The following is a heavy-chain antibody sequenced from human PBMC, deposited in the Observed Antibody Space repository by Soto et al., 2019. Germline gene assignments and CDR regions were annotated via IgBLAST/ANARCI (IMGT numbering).Heavy chain of an antibody. Sequence: GGSLRLSCAASGFTFSSYGMHWVRQAPGKGLEWVAVISYDGSNKYYAVSVKGRFTISRDNSKNTLYLQMNSLRAEDTAVYYCAKQENTAMVPHGYYYYGMDVWGQGTTVTVSS. V-gene: IGHV3-30*18. J-gene: IGHJ6*02. CDR2: ISYDGSNK. CDR1: GFTFSSYG. CDR3: AKQENTAMVPHGYYYYGMDV. D-gene: IGHD5-18*01.